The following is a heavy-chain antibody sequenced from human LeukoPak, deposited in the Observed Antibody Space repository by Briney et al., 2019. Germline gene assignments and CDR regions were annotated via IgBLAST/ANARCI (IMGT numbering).Heavy chain of an antibody. CDR2: MNPNSGNT. Sequence: GASVKVSCKASGYTFTSYDINWVRQATGQGLEWMGWMNPNSGNTGYAQKFQGRVTITRNTSISTAYMELSSLRSEDTAAYYCARGLVPAAPDAFDYWGQGTLVTVSS. J-gene: IGHJ4*02. D-gene: IGHD2-2*01. CDR1: GYTFTSYD. V-gene: IGHV1-8*03. CDR3: ARGLVPAAPDAFDY.